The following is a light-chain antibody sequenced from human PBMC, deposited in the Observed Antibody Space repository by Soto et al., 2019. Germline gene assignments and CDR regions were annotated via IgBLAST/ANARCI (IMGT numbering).Light chain of an antibody. CDR2: SNN. CDR1: TNY. V-gene: IGLV1-44*01. J-gene: IGLJ1*01. Sequence: QSVLTQPRSVCGSPGQSVTISCTGTTNYVSWFQQHPGKAPKLLIYSNNQRPSGVPDRFSGSKSGTSASLAISGLQSEDEADYYCAAWDDSLNGHVFGTGTKLTVL. CDR3: AAWDDSLNGHV.